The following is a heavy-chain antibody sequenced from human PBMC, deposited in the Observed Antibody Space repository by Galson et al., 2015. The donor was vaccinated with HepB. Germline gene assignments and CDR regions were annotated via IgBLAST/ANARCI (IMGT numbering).Heavy chain of an antibody. D-gene: IGHD2-8*01. Sequence: SVKVACKASGYTFTSYGISWVRQAPGQGLEWMGWISAYNGNTNYAQKLQGRVTMTTDTSTSTAYMELRSLRSDDTAVYYCARDPLLYCTNGVCPYYFDYWGQGTLVTVSS. V-gene: IGHV1-18*01. CDR2: ISAYNGNT. CDR3: ARDPLLYCTNGVCPYYFDY. CDR1: GYTFTSYG. J-gene: IGHJ4*02.